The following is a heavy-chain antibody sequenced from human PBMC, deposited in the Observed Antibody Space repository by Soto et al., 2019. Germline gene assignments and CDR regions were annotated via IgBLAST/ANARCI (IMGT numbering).Heavy chain of an antibody. V-gene: IGHV3-23*01. CDR1: GLTFSSYA. D-gene: IGHD3-16*02. CDR3: AGIISAPSTGY. Sequence: HPGGSLRLSCTASGLTFSSYAMTWVRQAPGKGLEWVSSVDNSGYTTFYGDSVKGRFTISRDNSKNTLYLQMSSLRAEDTAMYYCAGIISAPSTGYWGQGTLVTVSS. J-gene: IGHJ4*02. CDR2: VDNSGYTT.